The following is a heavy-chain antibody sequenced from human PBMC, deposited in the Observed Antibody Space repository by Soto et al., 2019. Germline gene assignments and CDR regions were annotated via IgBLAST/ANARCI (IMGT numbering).Heavy chain of an antibody. CDR3: AREQGQLGVFDY. V-gene: IGHV4-31*03. CDR2: IYYSGST. D-gene: IGHD6-6*01. CDR1: GGSISSGVYY. J-gene: IGHJ4*02. Sequence: SETLSLTCTVSGGSISSGVYYWSWIRQHPGKGLEWIGYIYYSGSTYYNPSLKSRVTISVDTSKNQFSLKLSSVTAADTAVYYCAREQGQLGVFDYWGQGTLVTVSS.